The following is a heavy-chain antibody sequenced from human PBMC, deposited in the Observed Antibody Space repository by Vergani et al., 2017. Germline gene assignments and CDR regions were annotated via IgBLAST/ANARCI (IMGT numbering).Heavy chain of an antibody. Sequence: EVQLLESGGGLVQPGGSLRLSCAASGFTFSSYAMSWVRQAPGKGLEWVSAISGSGGSTYYADSVKGRFTISRDNSKNTLYLQMNSLRAEDTAVYYCAKTPDDSSGYPLYYYYYMDVWGKGP. D-gene: IGHD3-22*01. V-gene: IGHV3-23*01. J-gene: IGHJ6*03. CDR3: AKTPDDSSGYPLYYYYYMDV. CDR1: GFTFSSYA. CDR2: ISGSGGST.